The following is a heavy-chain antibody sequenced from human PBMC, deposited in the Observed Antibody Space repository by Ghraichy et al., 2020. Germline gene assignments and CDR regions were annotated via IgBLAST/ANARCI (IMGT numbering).Heavy chain of an antibody. Sequence: GGSLRLSCAASGFTFSNAWMSWVRQAPGKGLEWVGRIKSKTDGGTTDYAAPVKGRFTISRDDSKNTLYLQMNSLKTEDTAVYYCTTDRTAAGTSLDPWGQGTLVTVSS. D-gene: IGHD6-13*01. CDR1: GFTFSNAW. V-gene: IGHV3-15*01. CDR2: IKSKTDGGTT. CDR3: TTDRTAAGTSLDP. J-gene: IGHJ5*02.